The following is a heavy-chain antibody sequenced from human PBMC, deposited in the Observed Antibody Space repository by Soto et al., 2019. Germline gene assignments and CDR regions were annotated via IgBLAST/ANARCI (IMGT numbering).Heavy chain of an antibody. J-gene: IGHJ5*01. D-gene: IGHD6-19*01. Sequence: QVELVESGGGVVQPGRSLRLSCEASGFSFSAYGMHWVRQAPGKGLEWVVAISHDGNDRYYADSVKGRFTISRDNSKNTLYLRMNSLRSEDAAIYYCPKGTAVPYQWFDSWGQGTLVTVSS. V-gene: IGHV3-30*18. CDR2: ISHDGNDR. CDR3: PKGTAVPYQWFDS. CDR1: GFSFSAYG.